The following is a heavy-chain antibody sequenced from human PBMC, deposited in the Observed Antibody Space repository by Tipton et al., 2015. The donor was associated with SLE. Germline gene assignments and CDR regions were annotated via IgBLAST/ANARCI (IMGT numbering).Heavy chain of an antibody. CDR1: GFTFSSYG. CDR2: IRYDGSNE. J-gene: IGHJ4*02. Sequence: SLRLSCAASGFTFSSYGMHWVRQAPGKGLEWVAFIRYDGSNEYYADSVKGRFTISRDNSKNTLYLQINSLRAEDAAVYYCARDVIRGRFPYWGQGTLVTVSS. D-gene: IGHD3-10*01. CDR3: ARDVIRGRFPY. V-gene: IGHV3-30*02.